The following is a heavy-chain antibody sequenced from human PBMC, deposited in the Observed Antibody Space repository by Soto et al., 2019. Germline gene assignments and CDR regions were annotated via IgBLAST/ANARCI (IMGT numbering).Heavy chain of an antibody. CDR3: AREGSLVGAMDL. CDR1: GYSFTSYG. D-gene: IGHD1-26*01. J-gene: IGHJ5*02. V-gene: IGHV1-2*02. CDR2: INPNSGGT. Sequence: QVQLVQSGAEVKKPGASVKVSCKASGYSFTSYGISWVRQAPGQGPEWMGWINPNSGGTNYAQKFQGRVSMTRDTSISFAYMEIKRLRSDDTAVYYCAREGSLVGAMDLWGQGTLVTVSS.